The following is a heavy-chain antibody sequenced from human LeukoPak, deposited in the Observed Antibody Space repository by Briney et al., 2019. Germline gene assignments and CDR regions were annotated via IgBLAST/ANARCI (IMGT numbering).Heavy chain of an antibody. CDR3: AKDKFGELSYMDV. CDR2: INPSGGST. D-gene: IGHD3-10*01. CDR1: GYTFTSYY. J-gene: IGHJ6*03. V-gene: IGHV1-46*01. Sequence: GASVKVSCKASGYTFTSYYMHWVRQAPGQGLEWMGIINPSGGSTSYAQKFQGRVTMTRDTSTSTVYMELSSLRAEDMALYYCAKDKFGELSYMDVWGEGTTVTVSS.